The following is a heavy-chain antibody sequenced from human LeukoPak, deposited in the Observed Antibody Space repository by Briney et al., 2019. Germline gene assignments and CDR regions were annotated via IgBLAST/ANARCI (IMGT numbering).Heavy chain of an antibody. Sequence: SETLSLTCTVSGGSISSGSYYWSWIRQPPGKGLEWIGYIYYSGSTNYNPSLKSRVTISVDTSKNQFSLKLSSVTAADTAVYYCARGVFTYQVGTYYYDSSGYYYLYYFDYWGQGTLVTVSS. CDR3: ARGVFTYQVGTYYYDSSGYYYLYYFDY. CDR1: GGSISSGSYY. V-gene: IGHV4-61*01. CDR2: IYYSGST. J-gene: IGHJ4*02. D-gene: IGHD3-22*01.